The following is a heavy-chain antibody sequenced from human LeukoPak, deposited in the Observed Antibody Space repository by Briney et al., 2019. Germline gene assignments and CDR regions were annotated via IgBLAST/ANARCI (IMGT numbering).Heavy chain of an antibody. CDR3: ARGNYYNMDV. V-gene: IGHV3-23*01. CDR2: ISGSGGTT. CDR1: GFTFSSYA. Sequence: GGSLRLSCAASGFTFSSYAMHRVRQAPGKGLEWVSVISGSGGTTYYADSVKGRFTTSRDNSKNTLYLQMNSLRAEDTAVYYCARGNYYNMDVWGQGTTVTVSS. J-gene: IGHJ6*02.